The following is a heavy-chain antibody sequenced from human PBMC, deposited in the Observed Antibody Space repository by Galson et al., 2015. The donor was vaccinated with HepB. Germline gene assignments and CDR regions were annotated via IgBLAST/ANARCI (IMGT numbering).Heavy chain of an antibody. D-gene: IGHD2-2*01. Sequence: SVKVSCKASGYTFTTYGINWVRQAPGQGLEWMGWISAYNDKTNYAQKLQGRVTMTTDTPTSTAYMELRSLRSDDTAVYYCARDGGYCSTTSCYSAWFDPWGQGTLVTVSS. CDR2: ISAYNDKT. J-gene: IGHJ5*02. CDR1: GYTFTTYG. V-gene: IGHV1-18*04. CDR3: ARDGGYCSTTSCYSAWFDP.